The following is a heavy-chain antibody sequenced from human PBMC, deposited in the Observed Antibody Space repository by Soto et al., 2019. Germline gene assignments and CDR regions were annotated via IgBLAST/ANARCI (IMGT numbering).Heavy chain of an antibody. Sequence: GGSLRLSCAASGFTFSNYAMNWVRQAPGKGLEWVSGISGGGSSTYYADSVKGRFTIFRDNSKNTLYLQVNSLRAEDTAVYYCAKDSLLRTAGILEYWGQGTLVTVSS. V-gene: IGHV3-23*01. CDR3: AKDSLLRTAGILEY. CDR1: GFTFSNYA. D-gene: IGHD2-21*02. CDR2: ISGGGSST. J-gene: IGHJ4*02.